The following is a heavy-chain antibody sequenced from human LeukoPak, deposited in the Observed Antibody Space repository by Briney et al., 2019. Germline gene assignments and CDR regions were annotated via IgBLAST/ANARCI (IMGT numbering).Heavy chain of an antibody. D-gene: IGHD3-22*01. CDR2: IKQDGSEK. J-gene: IGHJ4*02. V-gene: IGHV3-7*01. CDR3: ARDPNNYYDSSGGFDY. Sequence: GGSLRLSCAASGFTFSSYSMNWVRQAPGKGLEWVANIKQDGSEKYYVDSVKGRFTISRDNAKNSLYLQMNSLRAEDTAVYYCARDPNNYYDSSGGFDYWGQGTLVTVSS. CDR1: GFTFSSYS.